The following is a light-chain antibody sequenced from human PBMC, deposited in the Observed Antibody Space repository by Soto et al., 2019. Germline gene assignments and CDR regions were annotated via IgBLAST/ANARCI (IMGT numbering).Light chain of an antibody. CDR2: AAS. V-gene: IGKV1-5*01. Sequence: DIQMTQSPSTLSASVVDRVTITFRASQSIGYWLAWYQQKPGKAPNLLIYAASSLETGVPSRFSGSGSGTEFTLSISSLQPDDSASYYCQQYNSYSKTFGQGTKVDI. CDR3: QQYNSYSKT. J-gene: IGKJ1*01. CDR1: QSIGYW.